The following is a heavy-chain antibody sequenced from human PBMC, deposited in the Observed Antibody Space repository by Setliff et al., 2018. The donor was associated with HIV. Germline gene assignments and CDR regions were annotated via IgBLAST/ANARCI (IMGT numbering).Heavy chain of an antibody. D-gene: IGHD2-15*01. CDR1: GYTFTSYG. V-gene: IGHV1-18*04. CDR2: TYIGAT. J-gene: IGHJ3*02. Sequence: ASVKVSCKASGYTFTSYGMNWVRQAPGQGLEWMGWTYIGATNYAQKFRDRLTVTTDTSTSTAYMELRSLRSDDTAVYYCAVVGRGGIDIWGQGTMVTVSS. CDR3: AVVGRGGIDI.